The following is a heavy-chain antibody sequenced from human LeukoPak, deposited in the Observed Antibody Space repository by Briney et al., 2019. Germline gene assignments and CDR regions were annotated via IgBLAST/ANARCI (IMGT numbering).Heavy chain of an antibody. V-gene: IGHV1-2*02. Sequence: ASVKVSCKASGYTFTGYYMHWVRQAPGQGLEWMGWINPNSGGTNYAQKFQGRVTMTRDTSISTAYMELSRLRSDDTAVYHCAREGTYYYDSSGLDYWGQGTLVTVSS. CDR1: GYTFTGYY. CDR3: AREGTYYYDSSGLDY. J-gene: IGHJ4*02. CDR2: INPNSGGT. D-gene: IGHD3-22*01.